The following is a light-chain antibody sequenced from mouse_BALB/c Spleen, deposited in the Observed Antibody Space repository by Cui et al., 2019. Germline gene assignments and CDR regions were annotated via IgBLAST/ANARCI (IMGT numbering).Light chain of an antibody. Sequence: RIVMTQTPMFQVVSGGDRVTITCKASQSVSNDVAWYQQKPGQSPKLLIYYASNRYTVVPDRFTGSGYGTDFTFTISTVQAEDLAVYFCQQDYSSPWTFGGGTKLEIK. V-gene: IGKV6-32*01. J-gene: IGKJ1*01. CDR2: YAS. CDR1: QSVSND. CDR3: QQDYSSPWT.